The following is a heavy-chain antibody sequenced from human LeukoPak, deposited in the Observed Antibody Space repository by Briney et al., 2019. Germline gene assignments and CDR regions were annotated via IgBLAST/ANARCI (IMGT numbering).Heavy chain of an antibody. CDR3: AKDPRYCSSTSCSDYYYYMDV. CDR1: GFTFSSYA. D-gene: IGHD2-2*01. V-gene: IGHV3-23*01. Sequence: GGSLRLSCAASGFTFSSYAMSWVRQAPGKGLEWVSAISGSGGSTYYADSVKGRFTISRDNSKNTLYLQMNSLRGEDTAVYYCAKDPRYCSSTSCSDYYYYMDVWGKGTTVTVSS. CDR2: ISGSGGST. J-gene: IGHJ6*03.